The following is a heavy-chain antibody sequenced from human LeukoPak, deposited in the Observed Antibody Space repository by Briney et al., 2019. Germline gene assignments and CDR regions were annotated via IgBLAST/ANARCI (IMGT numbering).Heavy chain of an antibody. CDR3: ARILTTGTTEDY. J-gene: IGHJ4*02. V-gene: IGHV3-21*01. CDR1: GFTFSSYS. CDR2: ISSSSSYI. Sequence: GGSLRLSCAASGFTFSSYSMNWVRQAPGKGLKWVSSISSSSSYIYYADSVKGRFTISRDNAKNSLYLQMNSLRAEDTAVYYCARILTTGTTEDYWGQGTLVTVSS. D-gene: IGHD4-11*01.